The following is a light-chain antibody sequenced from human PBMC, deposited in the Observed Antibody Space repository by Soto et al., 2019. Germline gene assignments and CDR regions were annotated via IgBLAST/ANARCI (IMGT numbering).Light chain of an antibody. V-gene: IGKV3-20*01. CDR3: QQYGSSPKT. Sequence: EIVWTQSPGTLSLSPGERATLSCRASQSVSSSYLAWYQQKPGQAPRLLIYGASSRATGIPGRFSGSGSGTDFTLTISRLEPEDFAVYYCQQYGSSPKTFGQGTKVEI. CDR2: GAS. CDR1: QSVSSSY. J-gene: IGKJ1*01.